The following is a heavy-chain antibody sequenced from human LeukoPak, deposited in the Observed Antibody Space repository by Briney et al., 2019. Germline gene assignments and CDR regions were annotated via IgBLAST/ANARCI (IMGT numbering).Heavy chain of an antibody. V-gene: IGHV3-9*01. CDR3: ARQHDYSNYVGNWFDP. CDR2: ISWNSGSI. J-gene: IGHJ5*02. D-gene: IGHD4-11*01. Sequence: PGGSLRLSCAASGFTFDDYAMHWVRQAPGKGLEWVSGISWNSGSIGYADSVKGRFTISRDNAKNSLYLQMNSLRAEDTALYYCARQHDYSNYVGNWFDPWGQGTLVTVSS. CDR1: GFTFDDYA.